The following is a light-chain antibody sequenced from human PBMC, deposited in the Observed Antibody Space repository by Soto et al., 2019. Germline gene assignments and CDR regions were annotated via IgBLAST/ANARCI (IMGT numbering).Light chain of an antibody. Sequence: QAVVTQPPSASGTPGQRVTISCSGSRSNIGSNTVNWYQQLPGAAPKLLIYSNNQRPSGVPDRFSGSKSGTSASLAISGLQSGDEADYYCAAWDDSLNGWVFGGGTQLTVL. V-gene: IGLV1-44*01. CDR1: RSNIGSNT. CDR3: AAWDDSLNGWV. CDR2: SNN. J-gene: IGLJ3*02.